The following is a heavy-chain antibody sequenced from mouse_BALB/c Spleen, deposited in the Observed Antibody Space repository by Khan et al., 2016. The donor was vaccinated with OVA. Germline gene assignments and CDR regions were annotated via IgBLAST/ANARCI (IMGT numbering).Heavy chain of an antibody. D-gene: IGHD1-1*02. V-gene: IGHV1S137*01. CDR1: GYTFTDFT. CDR2: ISTYYGDA. CDR3: ARGGWGSRFAY. J-gene: IGHJ3*01. Sequence: QVQLKESGAELVRPGVSVKISCKGSGYTFTDFTMHWVKQSHAMSLEWIGVISTYYGDATYNQKFKDKATMTVDKSSSTAYMELARLTSEDSAIYDGARGGWGSRFAYWGQGTLVTVSA.